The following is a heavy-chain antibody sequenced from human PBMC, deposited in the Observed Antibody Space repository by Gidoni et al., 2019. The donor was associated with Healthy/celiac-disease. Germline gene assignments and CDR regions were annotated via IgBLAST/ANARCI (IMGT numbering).Heavy chain of an antibody. V-gene: IGHV4-34*01. CDR2: INHSGST. Sequence: QVQLQQWGAGLLKPSETLSLTCAVYGGSFSGYYWSWIRQPPGKGLEWIGEINHSGSTNYNPSLKSRVTISVDTSKNQFSLKLSSVTAADTAVYYCARVPVGVVVYARRYYYYMDVWGKGTTVTVSS. CDR3: ARVPVGVVVYARRYYYYMDV. CDR1: GGSFSGYY. D-gene: IGHD2-8*02. J-gene: IGHJ6*03.